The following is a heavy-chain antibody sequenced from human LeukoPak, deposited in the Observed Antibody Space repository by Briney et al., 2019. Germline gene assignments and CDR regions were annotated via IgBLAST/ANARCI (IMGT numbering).Heavy chain of an antibody. D-gene: IGHD4-17*01. CDR2: ISGSGSST. J-gene: IGHJ5*02. CDR1: GFTFSSYA. Sequence: PGGSLRLSCAASGFTFSSYAMSWVRQAPGKGLEWVSTISGSGSSTYYADSVKGRFTISRDNSENTLYLQMNSLRAEYTAVYYCAAHGGYGDFTGWFDPWGQGTLVTVSS. V-gene: IGHV3-23*01. CDR3: AAHGGYGDFTGWFDP.